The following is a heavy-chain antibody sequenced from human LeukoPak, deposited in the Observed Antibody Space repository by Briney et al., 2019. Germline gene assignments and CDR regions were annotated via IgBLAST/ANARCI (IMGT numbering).Heavy chain of an antibody. CDR2: NNPNSGDT. J-gene: IGHJ4*02. Sequence: GASVNVSCQASGYTFTNLYIHWVQQAPGQGLEWMEWNNPNSGDTNYAQRFQGRVTMTRDTSISTAYMEVSRLTSDDTAIYYCATGSGDYESRFDCWGQGTLVTVYS. V-gene: IGHV1-2*02. CDR3: ATGSGDYESRFDC. D-gene: IGHD3-16*01. CDR1: GYTFTNLY.